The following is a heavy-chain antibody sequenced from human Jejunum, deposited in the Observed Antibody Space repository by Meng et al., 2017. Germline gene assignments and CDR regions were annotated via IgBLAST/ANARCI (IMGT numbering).Heavy chain of an antibody. V-gene: IGHV1-2*06. Sequence: QVQSGGQVQMTPASTKAPCKASGYTSTDYYMHWVSQAPGQGLEWMGRINPNSGVTNYAQKFQGRVTVTRDTSISQVYMEVNGLRSADTAVYYCARDYGGNSGYFHHWGQGTLVTVSS. CDR2: INPNSGVT. CDR3: ARDYGGNSGYFHH. J-gene: IGHJ1*01. CDR1: GYTSTDYY. D-gene: IGHD4-23*01.